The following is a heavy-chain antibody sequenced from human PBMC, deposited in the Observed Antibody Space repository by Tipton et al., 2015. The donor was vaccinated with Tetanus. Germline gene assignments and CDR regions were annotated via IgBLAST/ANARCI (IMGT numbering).Heavy chain of an antibody. CDR1: GGSISSGGYY. CDR2: IYYSGST. Sequence: TLSLTCTVSGGSISSGGYYWSWIRQHPGKGLEWIGYIYYSGSTYYNPSLKSRVTISVDTSKNQFSLKLSSVTAADTAVYYCARDRGVAPGIAVAGTFWFDPWGQGTLVTVSS. V-gene: IGHV4-31*03. D-gene: IGHD6-19*01. J-gene: IGHJ5*02. CDR3: ARDRGVAPGIAVAGTFWFDP.